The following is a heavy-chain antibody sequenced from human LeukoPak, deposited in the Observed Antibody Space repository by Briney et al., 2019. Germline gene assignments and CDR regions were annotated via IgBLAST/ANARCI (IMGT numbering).Heavy chain of an antibody. V-gene: IGHV4-59*01. CDR2: IYYSGST. CDR3: ARETSQKGAHYMDV. J-gene: IGHJ6*03. Sequence: ASETLSLTCTVSGGSIRSYYWSWIRQPPGKGLEWIGYIYYSGSTNYNPSLKSRVTISVDTSKNQFSLKLSSVTAADTAVYYCARETSQKGAHYMDVWGKGTTVTISS. CDR1: GGSIRSYY. D-gene: IGHD3-16*01.